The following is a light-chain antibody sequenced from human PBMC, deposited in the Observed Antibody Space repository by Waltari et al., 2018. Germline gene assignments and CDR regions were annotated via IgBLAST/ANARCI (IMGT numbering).Light chain of an antibody. CDR2: DAA. J-gene: IGKJ4*01. Sequence: EIVLTQSPATLSLSPGERATLSCRTSQSVGTYLVWYQQKPGPAPRLLIYDAANSATCIPARFSGSGSGTDFTLTISYLEPEDFAVYYCHQRSDWPLTFGGGTKVEIK. CDR3: HQRSDWPLT. V-gene: IGKV3-11*01. CDR1: QSVGTY.